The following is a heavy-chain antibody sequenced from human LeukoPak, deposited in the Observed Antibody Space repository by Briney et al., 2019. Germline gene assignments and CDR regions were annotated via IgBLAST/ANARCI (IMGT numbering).Heavy chain of an antibody. CDR3: ARVGTMVRGVKRAYYFDY. D-gene: IGHD3-10*01. CDR1: GYTFTSYD. J-gene: IGHJ4*02. CDR2: MNPDSGNT. V-gene: IGHV1-8*01. Sequence: ASVKVSCKASGYTFTSYDINWVRQATGQGLEWMGWMNPDSGNTGYAQKFQGRVTMTRNTSISTAYMELSSLRSEDTAVYYCARVGTMVRGVKRAYYFDYWGQGTLVTVSS.